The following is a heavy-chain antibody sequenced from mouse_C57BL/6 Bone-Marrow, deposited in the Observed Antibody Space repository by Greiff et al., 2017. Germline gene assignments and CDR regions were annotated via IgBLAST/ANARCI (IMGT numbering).Heavy chain of an antibody. CDR3: SSSPLRYFDY. CDR1: GYTFTDYY. CDR2: INPNNGGT. D-gene: IGHD2-12*01. V-gene: IGHV1-26*01. J-gene: IGHJ2*01. Sequence: VQLQQSGPELVKPGASVKISCKASGYTFTDYYMNWVKQSHGKSLEWIGDINPNNGGTSYNQKFKGKATLTVDKSSSTSYMELRSLTSDDTAVYYCSSSPLRYFDYWGQGTTLTVSS.